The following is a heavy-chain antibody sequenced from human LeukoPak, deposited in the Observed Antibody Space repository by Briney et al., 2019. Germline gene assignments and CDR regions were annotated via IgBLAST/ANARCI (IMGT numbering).Heavy chain of an antibody. V-gene: IGHV3-21*01. CDR1: GFTFSGYS. CDR2: ISSSSRYI. Sequence: GRSLRLSCAASGFTFSGYSMNWVRHAPGKGLEWVSSISSSSRYIYYADSVKGRFTITRDNAKNSLYLQMNSLRAEDTAVYYCARVKSAGYYFDYWGQGSLVIVSS. CDR3: ARVKSAGYYFDY. D-gene: IGHD6-25*01. J-gene: IGHJ4*02.